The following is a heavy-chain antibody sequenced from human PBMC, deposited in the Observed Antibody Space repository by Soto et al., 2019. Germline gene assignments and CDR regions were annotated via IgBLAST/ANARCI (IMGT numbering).Heavy chain of an antibody. CDR2: ISSSGTYT. V-gene: IGHV3-11*06. J-gene: IGHJ4*02. CDR3: VRDISPNNFASGSYTF. Sequence: QVQLVESGGGLVKPGGSLRLSCAASGFPFSDYYMTWIRQAPGKGLDWVSYISSSGTYTHFADSVKGRFTISRDNAKNSLYLQMNRLRPEDTAVYYCVRDISPNNFASGSYTFWGQGILVSVSS. CDR1: GFPFSDYY. D-gene: IGHD3-10*01.